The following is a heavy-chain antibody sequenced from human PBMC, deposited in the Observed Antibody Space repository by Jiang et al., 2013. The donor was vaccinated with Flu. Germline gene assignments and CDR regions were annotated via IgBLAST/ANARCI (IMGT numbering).Heavy chain of an antibody. Sequence: SPSRGLEWLGRTYYRSKWYNDYAVSVKSRITINPDTSKNQFSLQLNSVTPEDTAVYYCARDEGGYSGYAFVHWGQGTLVTVSS. CDR3: ARDEGGYSGYAFVH. D-gene: IGHD5-12*01. CDR2: TYYRSKWYN. V-gene: IGHV6-1*01. J-gene: IGHJ4*02.